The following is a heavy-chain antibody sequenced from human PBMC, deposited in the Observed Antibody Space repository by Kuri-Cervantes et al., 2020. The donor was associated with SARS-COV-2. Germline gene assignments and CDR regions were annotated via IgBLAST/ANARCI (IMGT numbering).Heavy chain of an antibody. V-gene: IGHV3-30*02. CDR1: GFTFSSYG. CDR3: AKDLTITPPDYYDSSGYYSHDAFDI. D-gene: IGHD3-22*01. J-gene: IGHJ3*02. CDR2: IRYDGSNK. Sequence: GESLKISCAASGFTFSSYGMHWVRQAPGKGLEWVAFIRYDGSNKYYADSVKGRFTISRDNSKNTLYLQMNSLRAEDMAVYYCAKDLTITPPDYYDSSGYYSHDAFDIWGQGTMVTVSS.